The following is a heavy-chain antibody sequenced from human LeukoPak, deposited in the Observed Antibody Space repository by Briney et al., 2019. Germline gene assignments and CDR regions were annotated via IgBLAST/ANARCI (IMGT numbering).Heavy chain of an antibody. V-gene: IGHV4-59*01. CDR2: IYYSGST. J-gene: IGHJ5*02. CDR1: GGSISSYY. D-gene: IGHD3-10*01. Sequence: SETLSLTCTVSGGSISSYYWSWIRQPPGKGLEWIGYIYYSGSTNYNPSLKSRVTISVDTSKNQFSLKLSSVTAADTAVYYCAREGRYCGSGSYYNWDDWFDPWGQGTLVTVSS. CDR3: AREGRYCGSGSYYNWDDWFDP.